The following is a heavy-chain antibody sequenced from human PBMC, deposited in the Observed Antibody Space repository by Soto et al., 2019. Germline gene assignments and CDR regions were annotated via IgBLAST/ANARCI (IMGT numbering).Heavy chain of an antibody. CDR2: ISGSGGST. J-gene: IGHJ4*02. V-gene: IGHV3-23*01. D-gene: IGHD2-15*01. Sequence: EVQLLESGGGLVQPGGSLRLSCAASGFTFSSYAMSWVRQAPGKGLEWVSAISGSGGSTYYADSVKGRFTISRDNSKNTLYLQMNSRRAEDTAVYYCAKGPGGPAVVVVVAATPPYFDYWGQGTLVTVSS. CDR3: AKGPGGPAVVVVVAATPPYFDY. CDR1: GFTFSSYA.